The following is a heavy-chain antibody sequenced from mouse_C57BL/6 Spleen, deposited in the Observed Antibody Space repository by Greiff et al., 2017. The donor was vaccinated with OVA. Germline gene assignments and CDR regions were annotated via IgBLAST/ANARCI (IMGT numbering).Heavy chain of an antibody. CDR2: ISSGGDYI. J-gene: IGHJ3*01. Sequence: EVKLQESGEGLVKPGGSLKLSCAASGFTFSSYAMSWVRQTPEKRLEWVAYISSGGDYIYYADTVKGRFTISRDNVRNTLHLQMSSLKSEDTGMYYCIRDYYGSSAYWGQGTLVTVSA. V-gene: IGHV5-9-1*02. D-gene: IGHD1-1*01. CDR3: IRDYYGSSAY. CDR1: GFTFSSYA.